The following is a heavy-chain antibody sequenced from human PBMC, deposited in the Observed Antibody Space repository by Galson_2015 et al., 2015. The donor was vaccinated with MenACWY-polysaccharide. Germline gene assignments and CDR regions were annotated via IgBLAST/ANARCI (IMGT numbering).Heavy chain of an antibody. CDR1: GYSISSGYS. Sequence: LSLTCAVSGYSISSGYSWGWIRQPPGKGLEWIGSIYHSGSTYYNPSLKSRVTIAVDTSKNQFSLKLSSVTAADTAVYYCGRVEKYCGSYYILHWGQGTLVTVSS. D-gene: IGHD1-26*01. CDR2: IYHSGST. V-gene: IGHV4-38-2*01. CDR3: GRVEKYCGSYYILH. J-gene: IGHJ4*02.